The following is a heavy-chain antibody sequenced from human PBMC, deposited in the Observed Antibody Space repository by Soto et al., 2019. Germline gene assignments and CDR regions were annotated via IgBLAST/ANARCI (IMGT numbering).Heavy chain of an antibody. CDR2: ISYDGSNK. Sequence: PGGSLRLSCAASGFTFSSYAMHWVRQAPGKGLEWVAVISYDGSNKYYADSVKGRFTISRDNSKNTLYLQMNSLRAEDTAVYYCARVESRELLWFGELLYSKGKYYYYGMDVWGQGTTVTVSS. CDR3: ARVESRELLWFGELLYSKGKYYYYGMDV. CDR1: GFTFSSYA. V-gene: IGHV3-30-3*01. J-gene: IGHJ6*02. D-gene: IGHD3-10*01.